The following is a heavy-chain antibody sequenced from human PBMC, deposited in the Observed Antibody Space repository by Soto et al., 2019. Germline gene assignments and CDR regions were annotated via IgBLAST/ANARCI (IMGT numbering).Heavy chain of an antibody. CDR3: TTDLGGPPYSVREDLAA. D-gene: IGHD2-15*01. J-gene: IGHJ5*02. CDR2: IKSKTDGGTT. Sequence: GGSLRLSCAASGFTFSNAWMSWVRQAPGKGLEWVGRIKSKTDGGTTDYAAPVKGRFTISRDDSKNTLYMQMNSLKTEDTAVYYCTTDLGGPPYSVREDLAAWGQGTLVTVSS. V-gene: IGHV3-15*01. CDR1: GFTFSNAW.